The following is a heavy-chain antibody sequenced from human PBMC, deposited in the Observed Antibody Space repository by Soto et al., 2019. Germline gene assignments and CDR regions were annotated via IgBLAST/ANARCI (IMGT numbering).Heavy chain of an antibody. CDR3: ARLAARTDAFDL. Sequence: PGGSLRVSCAASGFTFSSYTVNWVRQAPGGGLEWVSSISSSSALMYYTDSVKGRFNISRDNAKNSLYLQMNSLRAEDTAVYYCARLAARTDAFDLWGQGTMVTVSS. J-gene: IGHJ3*01. CDR2: ISSSSALM. V-gene: IGHV3-21*01. CDR1: GFTFSSYT. D-gene: IGHD6-6*01.